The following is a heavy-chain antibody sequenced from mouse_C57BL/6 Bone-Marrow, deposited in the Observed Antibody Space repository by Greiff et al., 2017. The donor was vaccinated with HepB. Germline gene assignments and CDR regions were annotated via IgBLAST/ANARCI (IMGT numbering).Heavy chain of an antibody. V-gene: IGHV10-1*01. J-gene: IGHJ4*01. Sequence: EVMLVESGGGLVQPKGSLKLSCAASGFSFNTYAMNWVRQAPGKGLEWVARIRSKSNNYATYYADSVKDRFTISRDDSESMLYLQMNNLKTEDTAMYSCVRIYDGYSGAMDYWGQGTSVTVSS. CDR3: VRIYDGYSGAMDY. CDR1: GFSFNTYA. D-gene: IGHD2-3*01. CDR2: IRSKSNNYAT.